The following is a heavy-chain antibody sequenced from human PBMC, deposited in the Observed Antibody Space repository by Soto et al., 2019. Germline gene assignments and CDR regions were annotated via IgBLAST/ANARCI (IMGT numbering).Heavy chain of an antibody. CDR1: GYSFTSYL. J-gene: IGHJ6*02. CDR2: IYPGDPDT. CDR3: ARRGYCSGGSCIDYYYYGMDV. V-gene: IGHV5-51*01. D-gene: IGHD2-15*01. Sequence: PGESMKVSCKGSGYSFTSYLSGWVRKMTGKGLEWMGIIYPGDPDTRYSPSFQGQVTISADKSISTAYLQWSSLKASDTAMYYCARRGYCSGGSCIDYYYYGMDVWGQGTTVTVSS.